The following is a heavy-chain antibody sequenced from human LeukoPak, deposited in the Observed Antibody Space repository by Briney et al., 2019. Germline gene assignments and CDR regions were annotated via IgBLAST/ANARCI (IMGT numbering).Heavy chain of an antibody. CDR1: GFSLSNARMG. J-gene: IGHJ5*02. V-gene: IGHV2-26*01. CDR3: ARIAPHTAMVTDWFAP. D-gene: IGHD5-18*01. Sequence: SGPTLVNPTETLTLTCTVSGFSLSNARMGVSWIRQPPGKALVWLAHIFWNDEKSYSTSLKSRLTISKDTSKSQVVLTMTNMDPVDTATYYCARIAPHTAMVTDWFAPWGQGTLVTVSS. CDR2: IFWNDEK.